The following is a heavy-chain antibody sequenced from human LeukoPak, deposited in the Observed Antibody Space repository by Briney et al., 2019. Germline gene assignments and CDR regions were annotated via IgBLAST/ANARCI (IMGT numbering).Heavy chain of an antibody. CDR2: IYSGGST. J-gene: IGHJ4*02. CDR3: ASSPRGYFDY. CDR1: GFTVSSNY. Sequence: GGSLRLSCAASGFTVSSNYMCWVRQAPGKGLEWVSVIYSGGSTYYADSVKGRFTISRDNSKNTLYLQMNSLRAEDTAVYYCASSPRGYFDYWGQGTLVTVSS. D-gene: IGHD3-10*01. V-gene: IGHV3-53*01.